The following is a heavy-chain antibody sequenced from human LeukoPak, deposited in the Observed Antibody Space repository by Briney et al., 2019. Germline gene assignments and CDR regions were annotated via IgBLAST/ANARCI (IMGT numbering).Heavy chain of an antibody. CDR2: ISSTSSYT. D-gene: IGHD3-10*01. Sequence: GGSLRLSCAASGFTFSDYYISWIRQAPGKGLEWVSYISSTSSYTNYADSVKGRFTISRDNAKNSLYLQMNSPRADDAAVYYCARDSLVREKLLDYWGQGALVTVSS. J-gene: IGHJ4*02. CDR3: ARDSLVREKLLDY. CDR1: GFTFSDYY. V-gene: IGHV3-11*05.